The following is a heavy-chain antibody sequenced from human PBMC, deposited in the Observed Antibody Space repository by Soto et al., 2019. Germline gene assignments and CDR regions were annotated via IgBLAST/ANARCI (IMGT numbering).Heavy chain of an antibody. J-gene: IGHJ6*02. Sequence: SETLCLTCAVYGGSFSGCYWSWSCQPPEKRLEWIGEINHSGSTNYNPSLQSRVTISVDTSKNQFSLKLSSVTAADTAVYYCAINTDDLSDYQYEGLAVWGQGTTVTVSS. CDR2: INHSGST. D-gene: IGHD1-1*01. CDR1: GGSFSGCY. CDR3: AINTDDLSDYQYEGLAV. V-gene: IGHV4-34*01.